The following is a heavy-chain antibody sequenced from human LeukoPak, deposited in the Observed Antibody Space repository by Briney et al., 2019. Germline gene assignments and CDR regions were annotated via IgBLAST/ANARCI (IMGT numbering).Heavy chain of an antibody. CDR2: ISASGGST. D-gene: IGHD6-19*01. V-gene: IGHV3-23*01. J-gene: IGHJ4*02. Sequence: GGSLRLSCAASGFTFSSYAMSWVRQAPGKGLEWVSAISASGGSTYYADSVKGRFTISRDNAKNTVYLQMKSLRAEDTAVYFCAKRSSGWLFDCWGQGTLVTVSS. CDR1: GFTFSSYA. CDR3: AKRSSGWLFDC.